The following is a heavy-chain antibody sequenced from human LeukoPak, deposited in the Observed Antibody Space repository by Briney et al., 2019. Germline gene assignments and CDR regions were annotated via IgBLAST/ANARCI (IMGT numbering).Heavy chain of an antibody. Sequence: PSETLSLTCAVYGGSFSGYYWSWIRQPPGKGLEWIGEINHSGSTNYNPSLKSRVTISVDTSKNQFSLKLSSVTAADTAVYYCARHGIAAADFDYWGQGTLVTVSS. CDR3: ARHGIAAADFDY. CDR2: INHSGST. D-gene: IGHD6-13*01. CDR1: GGSFSGYY. V-gene: IGHV4-34*01. J-gene: IGHJ4*02.